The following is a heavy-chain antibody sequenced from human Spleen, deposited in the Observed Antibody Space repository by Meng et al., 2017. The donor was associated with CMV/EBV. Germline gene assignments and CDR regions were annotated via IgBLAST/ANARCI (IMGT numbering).Heavy chain of an antibody. J-gene: IGHJ4*02. D-gene: IGHD4-17*01. CDR3: ARDPYGDTLFDY. CDR2: ISTTSTYI. Sequence: GGSLRLSCAASGFTFSSYSMHWVRQAPEKELEWVSSISTTSTYIYYAGSVRGRFTISRDNAKNSLSLQMHSRRAEDTAMYYCARDPYGDTLFDYWGQGTLVTVSS. V-gene: IGHV3-21*01. CDR1: GFTFSSYS.